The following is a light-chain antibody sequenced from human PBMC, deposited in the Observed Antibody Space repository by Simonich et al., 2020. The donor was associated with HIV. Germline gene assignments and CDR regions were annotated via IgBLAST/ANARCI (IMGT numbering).Light chain of an antibody. J-gene: IGKJ2*01. Sequence: DIQMTQSPSTLSASVGARVTITCRASQRISSWLDWYQQKPGKAPKLLIYKASSLERGVPSRFSGSGSGTEFTLTISSLQPDDFATYYCQQYNSYRSNTFGQGTKLEIK. CDR3: QQYNSYRSNT. CDR1: QRISSW. CDR2: KAS. V-gene: IGKV1-5*03.